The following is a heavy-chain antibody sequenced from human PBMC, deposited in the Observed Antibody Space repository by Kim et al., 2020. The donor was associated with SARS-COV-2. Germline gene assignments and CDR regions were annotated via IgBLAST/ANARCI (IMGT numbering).Heavy chain of an antibody. CDR2: INHSGST. Sequence: SETLSLTCAVYGGSFSGYYWSWIRQPPGKGLEWIGEINHSGSTNYNPSLKSRVTISVDTSKNQFSLKLSSVTAADTAVYYCASDNRYSYGRGLYYYYGMDVWGQGTTVTVSS. V-gene: IGHV4-34*01. J-gene: IGHJ6*02. D-gene: IGHD5-18*01. CDR1: GGSFSGYY. CDR3: ASDNRYSYGRGLYYYYGMDV.